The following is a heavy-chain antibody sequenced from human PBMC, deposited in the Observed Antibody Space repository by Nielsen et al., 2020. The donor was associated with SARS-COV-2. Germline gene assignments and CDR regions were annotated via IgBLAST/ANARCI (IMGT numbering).Heavy chain of an antibody. J-gene: IGHJ4*02. D-gene: IGHD3-16*02. V-gene: IGHV3-23*01. CDR1: GFNFDIFA. CDR2: INDTGGYT. CDR3: AKDRWGGGSYPDF. Sequence: GGSLRLSCAASGFNFDIFAMTWVRQAPGKGLEWVSAINDTGGYTYYADSVKGRFTVSRDNSKNTLFLEMNSLRVEDTAIYYCAKDRWGGGSYPDFWGQGTLVTVSS.